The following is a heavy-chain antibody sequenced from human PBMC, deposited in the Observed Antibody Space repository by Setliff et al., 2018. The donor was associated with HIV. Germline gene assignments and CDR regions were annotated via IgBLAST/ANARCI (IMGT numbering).Heavy chain of an antibody. V-gene: IGHV4-34*01. CDR1: GGSFTRYY. J-gene: IGHJ4*02. D-gene: IGHD2-2*01. CDR2: IYHSGST. Sequence: LSLTCVVYGGSFTRYYWTWIRQPPGKGLECIGEIYHSGSTNYNPSLKSRVTISVDTSKNQFSLKLSSVTAADTAVYFCARKVGGDFDHWGQGTLVTVSS. CDR3: ARKVGGDFDH.